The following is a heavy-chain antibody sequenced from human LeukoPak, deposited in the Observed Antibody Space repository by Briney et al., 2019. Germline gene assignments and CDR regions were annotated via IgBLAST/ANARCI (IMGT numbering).Heavy chain of an antibody. CDR2: IHTSGST. V-gene: IGHV4-4*07. J-gene: IGHJ3*02. CDR3: AREGVGTYSCSWSGNALDI. CDR1: GGSISGYY. D-gene: IGHD6-13*01. Sequence: PSETLSLTCTVPGGSISGYYWSWIRQPAGKGLEWIGRIHTSGSTDYNPSLKSRVTMSLDRSKNQFSLKLSSVTAADTAVYYCAREGVGTYSCSWSGNALDIWGQGTKVTVSS.